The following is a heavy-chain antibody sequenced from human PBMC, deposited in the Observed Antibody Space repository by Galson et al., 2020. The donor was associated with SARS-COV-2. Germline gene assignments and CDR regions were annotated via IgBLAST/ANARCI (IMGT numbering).Heavy chain of an antibody. CDR2: ISWDGGST. J-gene: IGHJ6*02. CDR3: AKDILPATYYYGMDV. CDR1: GFTFYDYA. Sequence: GESLKISCAASGFTFYDYAMHWVRQAPGKGLEWVSLISWDGGSTYYADSVKGRFTISRDNSKNSLYLQMNSLRAEDTALYYCAKDILPATYYYGMDVWGQGTTVTVSS. V-gene: IGHV3-43D*03.